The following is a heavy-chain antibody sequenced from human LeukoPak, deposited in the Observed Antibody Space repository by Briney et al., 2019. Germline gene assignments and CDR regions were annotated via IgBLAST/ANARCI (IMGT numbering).Heavy chain of an antibody. CDR1: GYTFTSYA. Sequence: ASVKVSCKASGYTFTSYAMPWVRQAPGQRLECMGWINAGNGNTKYSQKFQGRVTITRDTSASTAYMELSSLRSEDTAVYYCARWPPSGSGGSLHFDYWGQGTLVTVSS. CDR3: ARWPPSGSGGSLHFDY. J-gene: IGHJ4*02. D-gene: IGHD2-15*01. CDR2: INAGNGNT. V-gene: IGHV1-3*01.